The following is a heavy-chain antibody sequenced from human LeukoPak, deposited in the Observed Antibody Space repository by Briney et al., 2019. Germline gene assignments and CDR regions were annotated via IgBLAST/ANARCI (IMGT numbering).Heavy chain of an antibody. CDR2: VSSSGTRI. Sequence: GGSLRLSCAASGFSFSDYYMSWIRQAPGKGLEWVSYVSSSGTRIYYADSVKGRFTISRDNAKNSLYLQMNSLRAEDTAVYYCARMGYCSGGSCYTPDYWGQGTLVTVSS. CDR3: ARMGYCSGGSCYTPDY. D-gene: IGHD2-15*01. V-gene: IGHV3-11*04. CDR1: GFSFSDYY. J-gene: IGHJ4*02.